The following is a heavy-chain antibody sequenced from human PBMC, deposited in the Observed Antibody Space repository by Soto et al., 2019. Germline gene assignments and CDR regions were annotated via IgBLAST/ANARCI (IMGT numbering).Heavy chain of an antibody. CDR2: IIPIFGTA. Sequence: GASVKVSCKASGGTFSSYAISWVRQAPGQGLEWMGGIIPIFGTANYAQKFQGRVTITADESTSTAYMELCSLRSEDTAVYYCARGGTIFGVVINGMDVWGQGTTVTVSS. V-gene: IGHV1-69*13. J-gene: IGHJ6*02. CDR1: GGTFSSYA. CDR3: ARGGTIFGVVINGMDV. D-gene: IGHD3-3*01.